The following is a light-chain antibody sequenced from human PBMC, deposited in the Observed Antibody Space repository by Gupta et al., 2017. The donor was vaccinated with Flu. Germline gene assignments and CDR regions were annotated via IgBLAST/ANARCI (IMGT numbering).Light chain of an antibody. V-gene: IGKV1-39*01. J-gene: IGKJ2*01. CDR2: GAF. CDR1: RTISDY. Sequence: DIQLTQPPTSPSPSVGDRATINCLASRTISDYLNWYHHKPGEAPKLLTHGAFRLEGGVPSRFSGSGSGTDFTFTIRSLEPDDFATYYCQQTYRTPYTFGRGTKLDIK. CDR3: QQTYRTPYT.